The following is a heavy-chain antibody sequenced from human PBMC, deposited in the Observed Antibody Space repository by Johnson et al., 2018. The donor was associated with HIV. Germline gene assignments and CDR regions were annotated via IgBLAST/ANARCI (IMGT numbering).Heavy chain of an antibody. CDR2: ISYDESNK. D-gene: IGHD3-10*01. CDR1: GFTFSSYG. CDR3: ASPKTPTRVVRGAFDI. J-gene: IGHJ3*02. V-gene: IGHV3-30*03. Sequence: QVQLVESGGGVVQPGRSLRLSCAASGFTFSSYGMHWVRQAPGKGLEWVAVISYDESNKYYADSVKGRFTISRDNSKNTLYLQMSSLRAEDTAVYYCASPKTPTRVVRGAFDIWGQGTMVTVSS.